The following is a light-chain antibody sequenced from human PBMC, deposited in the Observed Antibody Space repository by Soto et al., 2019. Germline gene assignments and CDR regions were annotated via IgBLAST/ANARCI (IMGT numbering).Light chain of an antibody. CDR1: QNIVNW. CDR2: NTS. J-gene: IGKJ2*01. V-gene: IGKV1-5*03. CDR3: QQYDSHPMYT. Sequence: DIQMTQSPSTLSASVGDRVTITCRARQNIVNWLAWYQQKPGKAPNLLIYNTSTLQRGVPSRFSGSGSGTEFTLTISSLQPDDFATYYCQQYDSHPMYTFGQGTKVDIK.